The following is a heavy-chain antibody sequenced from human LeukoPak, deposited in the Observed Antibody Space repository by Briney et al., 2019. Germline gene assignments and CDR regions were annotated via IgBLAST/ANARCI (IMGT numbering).Heavy chain of an antibody. CDR1: GGTLSSYA. D-gene: IGHD6-13*01. V-gene: IGHV1-69*01. CDR3: ARGTGQQQSRRVEGQPFDP. CDR2: IIPIFGTA. Sequence: ASVKVSYKASGGTLSSYAISWVRQAPGQGPEWMGGIIPIFGTANYAQKFKGRVTNTADESTSTAYMELSSLRSEETAVYYCARGTGQQQSRRVEGQPFDPRGQGTLVTVSS. J-gene: IGHJ5*02.